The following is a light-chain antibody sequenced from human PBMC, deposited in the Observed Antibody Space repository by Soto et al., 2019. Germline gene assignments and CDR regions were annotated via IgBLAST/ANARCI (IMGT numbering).Light chain of an antibody. CDR2: GAS. J-gene: IGKJ5*01. CDR3: QQYKSWPPIT. V-gene: IGKV3-15*01. Sequence: EIVLTPSPATLSVSPGEIATLSCRASQSVSSNLACYQQKPGQPPRLLIYGASTRANGVPDRFSGTGSGTELPLTISSLKSEDYAVYYCQQYKSWPPITFGQGTRLEIK. CDR1: QSVSSN.